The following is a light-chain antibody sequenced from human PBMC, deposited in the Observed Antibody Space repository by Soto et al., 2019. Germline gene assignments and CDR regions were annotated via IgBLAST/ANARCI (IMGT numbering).Light chain of an antibody. CDR3: RQRSSWPFT. CDR2: DAS. CDR1: QSVSSY. J-gene: IGKJ3*01. Sequence: EIVLTQSPATLSLSPGERATLSCRASQSVSSYLAWYQQKPGQAPRLLIYDASNRATGIPARFSGSGSGTDFTLTISSLESEDFAVYYCRQRSSWPFTFGPGATVDIK. V-gene: IGKV3-11*01.